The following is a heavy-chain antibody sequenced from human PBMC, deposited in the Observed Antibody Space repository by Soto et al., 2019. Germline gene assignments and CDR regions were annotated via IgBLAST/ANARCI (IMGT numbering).Heavy chain of an antibody. D-gene: IGHD3-10*01. V-gene: IGHV4-30-4*01. CDR2: VFYSGAT. CDR3: ARAGFSYGHLLF. J-gene: IGHJ4*02. Sequence: SETLSLTCNVSGGPIKTGDYYWTWIRQPPGKGLEWTGYVFYSGATNYSPSLKSRAAIPMDTSKNQFSLSLTSVTAADTAVYYCARAGFSYGHLLFWGQGIRVTVS. CDR1: GGPIKTGDYY.